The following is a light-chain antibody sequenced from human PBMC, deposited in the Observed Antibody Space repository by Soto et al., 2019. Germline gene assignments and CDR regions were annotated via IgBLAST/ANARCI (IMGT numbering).Light chain of an antibody. CDR1: QSISSY. CDR3: QQSYSTPRT. V-gene: IGKV1-39*01. J-gene: IGKJ1*01. Sequence: DIQMTQSPSSLSASVGDRVTINCRASQSISSYLNWYQQKPGKAPKLLIYAASRLQSGVPSRFSGSGSGTDFTLTISSLQPEDFATYYCQQSYSTPRTFGQGTKVDI. CDR2: AAS.